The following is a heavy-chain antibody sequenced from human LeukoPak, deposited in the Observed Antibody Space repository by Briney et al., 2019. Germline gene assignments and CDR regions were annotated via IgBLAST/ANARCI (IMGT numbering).Heavy chain of an antibody. CDR3: AREGIVVALDAFDI. CDR2: ISYDGSNK. V-gene: IGHV3-30-3*01. CDR1: GFTFSSYA. D-gene: IGHD3-22*01. J-gene: IGHJ3*02. Sequence: GGSLRLSCAASGFTFSSYAMHWVRQAPGKGLEWVAVISYDGSNKYYADSVRGRFTISRDNSKNTLYLQMNSLRAEDTAVYCAREGIVVALDAFDIWGQGTMVTVSS.